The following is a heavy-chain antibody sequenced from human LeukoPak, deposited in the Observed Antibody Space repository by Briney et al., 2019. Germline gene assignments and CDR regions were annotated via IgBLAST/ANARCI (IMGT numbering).Heavy chain of an antibody. V-gene: IGHV4-39*07. D-gene: IGHD4-17*01. CDR1: GGSISSSSYY. Sequence: SETLSLTCTVSGGSISSSSYYWGWIRQPPGKGLEWIGSIYCSGSTYYNPSLKSRVTISVDTSKNQFSLKLSSVTAADTAVYCCARDRPAGDYAFGYWGQGTLVTVSS. CDR3: ARDRPAGDYAFGY. CDR2: IYCSGST. J-gene: IGHJ4*02.